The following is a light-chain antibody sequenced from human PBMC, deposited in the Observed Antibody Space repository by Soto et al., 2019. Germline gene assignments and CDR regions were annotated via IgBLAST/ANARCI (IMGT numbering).Light chain of an antibody. V-gene: IGLV2-14*01. CDR2: GVS. Sequence: QSVLTQPASVSGSPGQSITISCTGTSSDVGGYNYVYWYQQHPGKAPKVMIYGVSNRPSGVSNRFSGSKSGNTASLTISGLQAEDEADYYCSSYISSSTRRMVFGGGTKLTVL. CDR3: SSYISSSTRRMV. CDR1: SSDVGGYNY. J-gene: IGLJ2*01.